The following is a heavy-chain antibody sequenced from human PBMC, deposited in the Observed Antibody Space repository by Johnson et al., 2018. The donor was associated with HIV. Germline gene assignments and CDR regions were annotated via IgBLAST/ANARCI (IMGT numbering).Heavy chain of an antibody. D-gene: IGHD4-17*01. CDR3: ARGRKTVTTVRPSDFDI. V-gene: IGHV3-30*03. CDR1: GFTFSSYG. Sequence: QVQLVESGGGVVQPGRSLRLSCAASGFTFSSYGMHWVRQAPAKGLEWVAFISYDGSNKYYTDSVKGRFTISRDNSKNTLYLQMNSLRAEDTAVYYCARGRKTVTTVRPSDFDIWGQGTMVTVSS. J-gene: IGHJ3*02. CDR2: ISYDGSNK.